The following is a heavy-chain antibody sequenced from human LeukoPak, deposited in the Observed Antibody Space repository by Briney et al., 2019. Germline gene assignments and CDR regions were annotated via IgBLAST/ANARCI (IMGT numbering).Heavy chain of an antibody. Sequence: SETLSLTCTVSGGSISSYYWSWIRQPPGKGLEWIGYIYYSGSTNYNPSRKSRVTISVDTSKNQFSLKLSSVTAADTAGYYCARQGGGFWYFDLWGRGTLVTVSS. V-gene: IGHV4-59*08. CDR1: GGSISSYY. D-gene: IGHD6-25*01. CDR2: IYYSGST. CDR3: ARQGGGFWYFDL. J-gene: IGHJ2*01.